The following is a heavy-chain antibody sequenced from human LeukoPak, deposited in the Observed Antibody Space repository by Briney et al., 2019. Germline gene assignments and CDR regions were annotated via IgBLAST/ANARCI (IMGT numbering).Heavy chain of an antibody. Sequence: RVASVKVSCKVSGYTLTELSMHWVRQAPGKGLEWMGGFDPEDGETIYAQKFQGRVTMTEDTSTDTAYMELSSLRSEDTAVYYCARGFYSSGWYGYFQHWGQGTLVTVSS. CDR3: ARGFYSSGWYGYFQH. CDR1: GYTLTELS. J-gene: IGHJ1*01. CDR2: FDPEDGET. D-gene: IGHD6-19*01. V-gene: IGHV1-24*01.